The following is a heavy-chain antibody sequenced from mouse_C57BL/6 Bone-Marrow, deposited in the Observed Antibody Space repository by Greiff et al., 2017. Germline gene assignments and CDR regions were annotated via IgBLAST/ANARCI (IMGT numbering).Heavy chain of an antibody. CDR1: GYTLTDYE. CDR3: TRRGSSYNY. CDR2: IDPETGGT. V-gene: IGHV1-15*01. D-gene: IGHD1-1*01. Sequence: VKLMESGAELARPGASVKLSCKASGYTLTDYEMHWVKQTPVHGLEWIGAIDPETGGTAYNQKFKGKDILTADKSSSTAYMELRSLTSEDSAVYYCTRRGSSYNYWGQGTTLTVSS. J-gene: IGHJ2*01.